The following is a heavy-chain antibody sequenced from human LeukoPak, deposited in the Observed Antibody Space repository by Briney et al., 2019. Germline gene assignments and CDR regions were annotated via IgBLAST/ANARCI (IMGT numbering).Heavy chain of an antibody. CDR1: GFTFSSYW. CDR2: ISGSGGST. Sequence: GGSLRLSCAASGFTFSSYWMNWVRQSPGKGLEWVSAISGSGGSTYYADSVKGRFTISRDNSKNTLYLQMNSLRAEDTAVYYCAKDYYDSSGYYYYFDYWGQGTLVTVSS. J-gene: IGHJ4*02. V-gene: IGHV3-23*01. D-gene: IGHD3-22*01. CDR3: AKDYYDSSGYYYYFDY.